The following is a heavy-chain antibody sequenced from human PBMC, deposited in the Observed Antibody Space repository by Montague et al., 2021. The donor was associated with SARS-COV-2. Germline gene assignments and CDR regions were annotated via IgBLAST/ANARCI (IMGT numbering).Heavy chain of an antibody. J-gene: IGHJ4*02. CDR1: GDSISSTDHY. CDR2: IFYSGST. CDR3: ARHLRVGNRWNGFEADY. D-gene: IGHD1-1*01. Sequence: SETRSLTCTVSGDSISSTDHYWAWMRQPPGKGLEWIASIFYSGSTYYNPSLKSRDTISVGTSKNLFSLQLNSVTPADTSVYYCARHLRVGNRWNGFEADYWGQGALVSVSS. V-gene: IGHV4-39*01.